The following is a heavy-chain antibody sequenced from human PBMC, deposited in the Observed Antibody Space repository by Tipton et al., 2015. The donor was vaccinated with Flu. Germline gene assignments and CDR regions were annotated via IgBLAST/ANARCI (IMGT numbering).Heavy chain of an antibody. CDR2: IYYSGST. V-gene: IGHV4-39*07. D-gene: IGHD5/OR15-5a*01. CDR1: GGSISSSSYY. Sequence: TLSLTCTVSGGSISSSSYYWGWIRQPPGKGLEWIGSIYYSGSTYYNPSLKSRVTISVDKSKNQFSLKLSSVTAADTAVYYCARDLRLDYFDYWGQGTLVTVSS. J-gene: IGHJ4*02. CDR3: ARDLRLDYFDY.